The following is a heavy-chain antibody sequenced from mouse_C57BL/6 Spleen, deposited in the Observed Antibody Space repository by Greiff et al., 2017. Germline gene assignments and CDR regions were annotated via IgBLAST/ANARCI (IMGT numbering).Heavy chain of an antibody. CDR2: ISYDGSN. D-gene: IGHD1-1*01. V-gene: IGHV3-6*01. CDR3: AREDYYYGSSYEYYFDY. CDR1: GYSITSGYY. Sequence: EVKLEESGPGLVKPSQSLSLTCSVTGYSITSGYYWNWIRQFPGNKLEWMGYISYDGSNNYNPSLKNRISITRDTSKNQFFLKLNSVTTEDTATYYCAREDYYYGSSYEYYFDYWGQGTTLTVSS. J-gene: IGHJ2*01.